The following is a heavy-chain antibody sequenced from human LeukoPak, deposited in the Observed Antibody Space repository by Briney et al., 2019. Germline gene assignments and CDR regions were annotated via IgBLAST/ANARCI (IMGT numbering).Heavy chain of an antibody. D-gene: IGHD3-10*01. CDR3: ARAKEDYYGSGSYSTYD. Sequence: PGGSLRLSCAASGFTFSTYWMHWVRQAPGKGLVWVSRINSDGSDTSYADSVKGRFTISRDNAKNSLYLQMNSLRAEDTAVYYCARAKEDYYGSGSYSTYDWGQGTLVTVSS. CDR2: INSDGSDT. V-gene: IGHV3-74*01. CDR1: GFTFSTYW. J-gene: IGHJ4*02.